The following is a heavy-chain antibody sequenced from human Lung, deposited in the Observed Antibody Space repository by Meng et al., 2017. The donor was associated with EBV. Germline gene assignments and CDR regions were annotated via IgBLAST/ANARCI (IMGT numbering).Heavy chain of an antibody. CDR2: TYYRSKWYN. J-gene: IGHJ2*01. V-gene: IGHV6-1*01. CDR3: ARGATSVFDF. Sequence: VYMHHAGPGLVAPPQTLSRTCVIAVDSVSSSSAAWTWIRQSPSRGLEWLGRTYYRSKWYNDYAVFVKSRITINPDTSKNQFSLQLNSVTPEDTAVYYCARGATSVFDFWGRGTLVTVSS. CDR1: VDSVSSSSAA.